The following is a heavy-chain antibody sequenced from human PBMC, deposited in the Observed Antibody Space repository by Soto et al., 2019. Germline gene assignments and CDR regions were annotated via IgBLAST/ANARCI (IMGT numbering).Heavy chain of an antibody. Sequence: GGSLRLSCAASGGTFSSYTISWVRQAPGQGLEWMGRIIPILGIANYAQKFQGRVTITADKSTSTAYMELSSLRSEDTAVYYCGLYCSGGSCYSWFDPWGQGTLVTVSS. CDR1: GGTFSSYT. CDR2: IIPILGIA. CDR3: GLYCSGGSCYSWFDP. V-gene: IGHV1-69*02. J-gene: IGHJ5*02. D-gene: IGHD2-15*01.